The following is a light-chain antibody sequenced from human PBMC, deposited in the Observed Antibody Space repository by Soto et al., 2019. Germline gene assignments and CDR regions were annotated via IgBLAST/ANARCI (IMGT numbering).Light chain of an antibody. V-gene: IGLV6-57*04. Sequence: NFMLTQPHSVSESPGKTVTISCTRSSGNIGSDYVQWYQQRPGSAPTIVIYEGNRRPSGVPDRFSGSIDSSSNSASLTISGLKTEDEADYYCQSYDSSNLYVFGTGTKLTVL. CDR3: QSYDSSNLYV. CDR1: SGNIGSDY. CDR2: EGN. J-gene: IGLJ1*01.